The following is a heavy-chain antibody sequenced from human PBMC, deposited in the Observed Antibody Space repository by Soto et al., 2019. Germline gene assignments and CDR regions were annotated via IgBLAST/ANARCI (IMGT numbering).Heavy chain of an antibody. Sequence: PGGSLRLSCAASGFTFSSYSMNWVRQAPGKGLEWVSSISSSSSYIYYADSVKGRFTISRDNAKNSLYLQMNSLRAEDTAVYYCARDNEYYDILTGYYIYYYYYGMDVWGQGTTVTVSS. V-gene: IGHV3-21*01. D-gene: IGHD3-9*01. CDR3: ARDNEYYDILTGYYIYYYYYGMDV. J-gene: IGHJ6*02. CDR1: GFTFSSYS. CDR2: ISSSSSYI.